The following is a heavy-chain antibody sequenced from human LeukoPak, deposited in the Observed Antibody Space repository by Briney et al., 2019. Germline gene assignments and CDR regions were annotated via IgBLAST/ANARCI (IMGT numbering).Heavy chain of an antibody. CDR3: ASHSDYGSGSYPFDY. Sequence: ASVKVSCKASGYTFTSYYMHWVRQAPGQGLEWMGIINPSGGSTSYAQKFQGRVTMTRDTSTSTAYMELRSLRSDDTAVYYCASHSDYGSGSYPFDYWGQGTLVTVSS. D-gene: IGHD3-10*01. CDR1: GYTFTSYY. J-gene: IGHJ4*02. CDR2: INPSGGST. V-gene: IGHV1-46*01.